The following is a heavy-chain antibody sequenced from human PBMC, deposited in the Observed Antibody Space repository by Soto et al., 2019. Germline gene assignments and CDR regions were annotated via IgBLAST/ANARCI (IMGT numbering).Heavy chain of an antibody. Sequence: EVQLLESGGGLVQPGGSLTLSCAASGFTFSSYAMSWVRQAPGKGLEWVSAISGSGGSTYRADSVKGRFTISRDNSKNTLYLQMNSLRAEDTAVYYCAKSPIDFWSGYSNYYYYYMDVWGKGTTVTVSS. V-gene: IGHV3-23*01. CDR3: AKSPIDFWSGYSNYYYYYMDV. CDR2: ISGSGGST. D-gene: IGHD3-3*01. CDR1: GFTFSSYA. J-gene: IGHJ6*03.